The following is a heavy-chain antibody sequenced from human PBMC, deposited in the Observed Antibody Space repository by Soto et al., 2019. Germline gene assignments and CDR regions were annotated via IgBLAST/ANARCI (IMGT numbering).Heavy chain of an antibody. J-gene: IGHJ4*02. CDR3: ARDGGYGSGSH. D-gene: IGHD3-10*01. V-gene: IGHV1-18*01. Sequence: QVQLVQSGAEVKKPWASVKVSCKASGYTFTSYGINWVRQSPGPGLEWRGWSSAYNGNTNHAQNIQVRVTMTTDSSTITAYMALRSLRSDDTAVYYCARDGGYGSGSHWGQGTLVIVSS. CDR2: SSAYNGNT. CDR1: GYTFTSYG.